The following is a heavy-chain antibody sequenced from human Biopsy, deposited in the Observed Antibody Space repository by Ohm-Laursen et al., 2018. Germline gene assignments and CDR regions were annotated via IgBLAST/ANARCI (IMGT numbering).Heavy chain of an antibody. V-gene: IGHV1-69*06. J-gene: IGHJ1*01. CDR3: ATKLTGYFHH. Sequence: KVSCNSPEGTFSNYGVNWVRQAPGQGLEWLGGNIPILGTGNYAQKFQDRVTVAADTSTSTATMELRSLRSDDTAVYYCATKLTGYFHHWGQGTLVIVSS. CDR2: NIPILGTG. D-gene: IGHD3-9*01. CDR1: EGTFSNYG.